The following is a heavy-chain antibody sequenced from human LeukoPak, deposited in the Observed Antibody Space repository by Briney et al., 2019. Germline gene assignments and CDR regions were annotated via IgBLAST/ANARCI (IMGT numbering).Heavy chain of an antibody. CDR2: IYYTGST. CDR1: GDSINSAGSY. J-gene: IGHJ6*02. D-gene: IGHD6-19*01. CDR3: AREGQWLAGTLSYHGMDV. Sequence: SQTLSLTCTVSGDSINSAGSYWNWIRQYPGKGLEWIVYIYYTGSTYYNPSPESRLTISLYTSENQFSLNLISVTAADTAVYFCAREGQWLAGTLSYHGMDVWGQGTTVTFSS. V-gene: IGHV4-31*03.